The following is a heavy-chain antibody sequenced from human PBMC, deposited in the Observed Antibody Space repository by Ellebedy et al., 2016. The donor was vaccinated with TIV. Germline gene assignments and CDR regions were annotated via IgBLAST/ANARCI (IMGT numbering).Heavy chain of an antibody. V-gene: IGHV3-21*01. J-gene: IGHJ4*02. CDR3: ARDSGSYPFDY. CDR1: RFTFSLYS. D-gene: IGHD1-26*01. CDR2: ITSSSSYI. Sequence: GGSLRLXXAASRFTFSLYSMSWVRQAPGKGLEWVSSITSSSSYIYNADSVKGRFTISRDNARNTLYLQMDSLRDEDTAVYYCARDSGSYPFDYWGLGALVTVSS.